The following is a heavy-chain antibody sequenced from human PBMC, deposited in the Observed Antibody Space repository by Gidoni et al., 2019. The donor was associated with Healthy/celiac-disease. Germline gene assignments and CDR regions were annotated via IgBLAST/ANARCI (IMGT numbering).Heavy chain of an antibody. V-gene: IGHV3-21*01. J-gene: IGHJ3*02. D-gene: IGHD1-26*01. Sequence: EVQLVESGGGLVKPGGSLRLSCAASGFTFSSYSMNWVRQAPGKGLEWVSSISSSSSYIYYADSVKGRFTISRDNAKNSLYLQMNSLRAEDTAVYYCARELVGATVGDAFDIWGQGTMVTVSS. CDR3: ARELVGATVGDAFDI. CDR1: GFTFSSYS. CDR2: ISSSSSYI.